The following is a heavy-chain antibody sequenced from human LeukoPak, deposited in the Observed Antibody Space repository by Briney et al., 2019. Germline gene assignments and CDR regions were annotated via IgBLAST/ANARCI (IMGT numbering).Heavy chain of an antibody. D-gene: IGHD5-24*01. CDR3: ARDGGWLQTQNHYYYHGLDV. CDR1: GGAFSSYG. V-gene: IGHV1-69*04. Sequence: SVKVSCTASGGAFSSYGITWVRQAPGQGPEWMGRIIPILDMADYAQKFQGRVTITADKSTRTAYMEMSSLRSEDTAVYYCARDGGWLQTQNHYYYHGLDVWGQGTTVTVSS. CDR2: IIPILDMA. J-gene: IGHJ6*02.